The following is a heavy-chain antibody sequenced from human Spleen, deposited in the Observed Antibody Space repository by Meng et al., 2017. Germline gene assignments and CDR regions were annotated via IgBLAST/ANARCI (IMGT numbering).Heavy chain of an antibody. CDR1: GWSFSDYY. Sequence: CGSWLLNPFEPPSLTCVSSGWSFSDYYWSWIRQPPGKGLEWIGEINHSGSTNYNPSLESRATISVDTSQNNLSLKLSSVTAADSAVYYCARGPTTMAHDFDYWGQGTLVTVSS. CDR2: INHSGST. J-gene: IGHJ4*02. D-gene: IGHD4-11*01. V-gene: IGHV4-34*01. CDR3: ARGPTTMAHDFDY.